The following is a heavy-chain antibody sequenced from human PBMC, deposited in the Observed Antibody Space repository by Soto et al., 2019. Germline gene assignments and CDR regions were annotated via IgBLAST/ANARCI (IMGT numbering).Heavy chain of an antibody. D-gene: IGHD4-17*01. CDR3: ARTTNLDV. J-gene: IGHJ6*02. Sequence: QVQLQQWGAGLLKPSETLSLTCAVYGGSLSGYYGNWIRQSAGKGLEWIGEINYSGITNYNPSLKSRVTISIDTSKNQFSLNLSSVTAADTAVYYCARTTNLDVWGQGTTVTVSS. V-gene: IGHV4-34*01. CDR1: GGSLSGYY. CDR2: INYSGIT.